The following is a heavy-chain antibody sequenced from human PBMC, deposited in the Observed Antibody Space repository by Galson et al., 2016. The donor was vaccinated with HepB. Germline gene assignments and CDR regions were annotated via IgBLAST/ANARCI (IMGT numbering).Heavy chain of an antibody. CDR1: GFSFSNSW. D-gene: IGHD3-10*01. J-gene: IGHJ4*02. Sequence: SLRLSCAVSGFSFSNSWMTWVRQTPEKGLEWVADINADGSWRAYMDSVKGRFTISRDNVNNLLYVQMSGLRVEDTALYFCARDPAFGAIDYWGQGALVTVSS. CDR3: ARDPAFGAIDY. V-gene: IGHV3-7*01. CDR2: INADGSWR.